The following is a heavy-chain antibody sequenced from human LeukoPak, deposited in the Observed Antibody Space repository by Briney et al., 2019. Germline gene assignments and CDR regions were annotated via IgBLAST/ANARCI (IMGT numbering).Heavy chain of an antibody. CDR2: ISSSSKTV. D-gene: IGHD6-6*01. CDR3: ARDISRYSSSSVDY. Sequence: GGSLRLSCAASGFTFSDYSMNWVRQAPGKGLEWVSYISSSSKTVYYADSVKGRFTISRDNARNSLYLQMNNLRAEDTAVYYCARDISRYSSSSVDYWGQGTLVTVSS. CDR1: GFTFSDYS. J-gene: IGHJ4*02. V-gene: IGHV3-48*01.